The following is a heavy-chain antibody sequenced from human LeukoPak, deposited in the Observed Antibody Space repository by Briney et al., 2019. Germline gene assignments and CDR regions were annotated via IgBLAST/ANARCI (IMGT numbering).Heavy chain of an antibody. D-gene: IGHD3-9*01. V-gene: IGHV4-59*12. CDR3: ARDPRYYDILTGGY. Sequence: PSETLSLTCTVSGGSISTYYWSWIRQPPGKGLEWIGYIYYSGSTDYNPSLKSRVTISVDTSKNQFSLKLSSVTAADTAVYYCARDPRYYDILTGGYWGQGTLVTVSS. J-gene: IGHJ4*02. CDR1: GGSISTYY. CDR2: IYYSGST.